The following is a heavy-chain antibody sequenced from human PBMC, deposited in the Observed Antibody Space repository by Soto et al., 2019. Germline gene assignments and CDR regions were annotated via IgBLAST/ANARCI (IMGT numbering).Heavy chain of an antibody. CDR2: ISASGDFT. D-gene: IGHD2-2*03. CDR3: AKEDGYCSSPSCPFGLDV. V-gene: IGHV3-23*01. J-gene: IGHJ6*02. Sequence: GGSLRLSCAASEFIFGSYAMGWVRQAPGKGLEWVSDISASGDFTFYADSVKGRFTISRDNSKNTLYLQMNSLRADDTAVYFCAKEDGYCSSPSCPFGLDVWGQGTTVTVSS. CDR1: EFIFGSYA.